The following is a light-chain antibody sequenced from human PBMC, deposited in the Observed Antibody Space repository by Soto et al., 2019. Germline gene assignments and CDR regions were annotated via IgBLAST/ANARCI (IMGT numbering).Light chain of an antibody. CDR1: QSISSW. V-gene: IGKV1-5*03. CDR2: KAS. CDR3: QQYNSYSWT. J-gene: IGKJ1*01. Sequence: DIQMTQSPSTLSASVGDRVTITCRASQSISSWLVWYQQKPGKAPKLLIYKASSLESGVPSRFSGSESGTEFTLTISSLQPDDFATYYCQQYNSYSWTFGQGTKVEIK.